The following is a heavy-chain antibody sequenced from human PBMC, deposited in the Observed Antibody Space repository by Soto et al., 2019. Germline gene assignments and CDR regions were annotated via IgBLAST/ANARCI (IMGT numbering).Heavy chain of an antibody. J-gene: IGHJ4*02. CDR1: GFTFSSYS. Sequence: EVQLAESGGGLVKPGGSLRLSCAASGFTFSSYSMNWVRQAPGKGLEWVSSISSSSSYIYYADSVKGRFTISRDNAKNSLYLQMNSLRAEDTAVYYCARDPDTAMVTFDYWGQGTLVTVSS. CDR2: ISSSSSYI. D-gene: IGHD5-18*01. V-gene: IGHV3-21*01. CDR3: ARDPDTAMVTFDY.